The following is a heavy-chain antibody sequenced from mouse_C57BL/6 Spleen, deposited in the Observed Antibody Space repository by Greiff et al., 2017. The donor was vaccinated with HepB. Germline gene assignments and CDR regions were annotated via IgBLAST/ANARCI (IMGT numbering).Heavy chain of an antibody. D-gene: IGHD2-5*01. V-gene: IGHV5-4*01. CDR3: ARGGLYYSNYGWYFDV. CDR2: ISDGGSYT. Sequence: DVQLQESGGGLVKPGGSLKLSCAASGFTFSSYAMSWVRQTPEKRLEWVATISDGGSYTYYPDNVKGRFTISRDNAKNNLYLQMSHLKSEDTAMYYCARGGLYYSNYGWYFDVWGTGTTVTVSS. J-gene: IGHJ1*03. CDR1: GFTFSSYA.